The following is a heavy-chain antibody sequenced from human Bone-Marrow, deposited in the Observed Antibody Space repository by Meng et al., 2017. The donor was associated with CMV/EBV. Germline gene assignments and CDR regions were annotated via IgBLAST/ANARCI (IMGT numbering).Heavy chain of an antibody. CDR3: ARHVVPTSGYSYGYYYYGMDV. Sequence: SETLSLTCAVYGWSFSGYYWSWIRQPPGKGLEWIGEINHSGSTYYNPSLKSRVTISVDTSKNQFSLKLSSVTAADTAVYYCARHVVPTSGYSYGYYYYGMDVWGQGTTVNVSS. CDR2: INHSGST. CDR1: GWSFSGYY. D-gene: IGHD5-18*01. J-gene: IGHJ6*01. V-gene: IGHV4-34*01.